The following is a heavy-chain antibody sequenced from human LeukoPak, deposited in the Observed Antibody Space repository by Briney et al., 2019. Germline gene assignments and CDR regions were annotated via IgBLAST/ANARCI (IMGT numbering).Heavy chain of an antibody. CDR1: GFTFNSYA. D-gene: IGHD1-26*01. CDR3: ARTSGSYGLDY. CDR2: ISYDGTNK. J-gene: IGHJ4*02. V-gene: IGHV3-30-3*01. Sequence: PGGSLRLSCAASGFTFNSYALHWVRQAPGKGLEWVTIISYDGTNKYYADSVKGRFTISRDNAKNSLYLQMNSLRAEDTAVYYCARTSGSYGLDYWGQGTLVTVSS.